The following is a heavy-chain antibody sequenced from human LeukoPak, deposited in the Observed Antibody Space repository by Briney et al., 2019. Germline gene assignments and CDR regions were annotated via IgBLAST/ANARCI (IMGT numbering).Heavy chain of an antibody. CDR3: ARDYHDYVWGSYLLDY. Sequence: VASVKVSCKASGYTFTSYYMHWVRQAPGQGLEWMGIINPSGGSTNYAQKFQGRVTMTRDTSISTAYMELSRLRSDDTAVYYCARDYHDYVWGSYLLDYWGQGTLVTVSS. D-gene: IGHD3-16*02. V-gene: IGHV1-46*01. CDR1: GYTFTSYY. CDR2: INPSGGST. J-gene: IGHJ4*02.